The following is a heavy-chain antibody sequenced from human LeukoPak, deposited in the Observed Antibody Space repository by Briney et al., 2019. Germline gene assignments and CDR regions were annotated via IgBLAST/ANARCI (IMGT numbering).Heavy chain of an antibody. D-gene: IGHD6-13*01. CDR3: ARGFEPDSSSRAGPAVFDY. CDR2: ISGSSSYI. CDR1: GFTVSTSA. Sequence: GGSLRLSCAAAGFTVSTSAMSWVRQAPGKGLEWVSSISGSSSYIYYADSVKGRFTISRDNAKNSLYLQMNSLRAEDTAVYYCARGFEPDSSSRAGPAVFDYWGQGTLVTVSS. J-gene: IGHJ4*02. V-gene: IGHV3-21*04.